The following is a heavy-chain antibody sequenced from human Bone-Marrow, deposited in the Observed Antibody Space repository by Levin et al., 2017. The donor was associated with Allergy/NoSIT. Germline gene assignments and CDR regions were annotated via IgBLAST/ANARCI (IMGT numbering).Heavy chain of an antibody. CDR2: IFNNGDT. Sequence: SETLSLTCGVSGVSISSTSWHWGWVRQAPGKGPEWLGGIFNNGDTNYITSLKSRLTISLRASTDQFSLKLTSVTAADTAVYYCVTQSRRAAWRGYFAYWGQGNQVTVSS. CDR3: VTQSRRAAWRGYFAY. V-gene: IGHV4-39*01. CDR1: GVSISSTSWH. D-gene: IGHD1-1*01. J-gene: IGHJ4*02.